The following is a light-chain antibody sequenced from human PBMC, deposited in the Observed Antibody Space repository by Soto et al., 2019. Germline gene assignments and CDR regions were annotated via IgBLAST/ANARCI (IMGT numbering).Light chain of an antibody. Sequence: DIQMTQSPSSLSASVGDRVTITCRASQTIRAYLNWYQQKPGKAPKILIYAGSSLQSGVPSRFSGSGSGTDFTLTISSRQPEDFATYYFQQSYNTRAFGQGTKLEIK. V-gene: IGKV1-39*01. CDR2: AGS. CDR1: QTIRAY. CDR3: QQSYNTRA. J-gene: IGKJ2*01.